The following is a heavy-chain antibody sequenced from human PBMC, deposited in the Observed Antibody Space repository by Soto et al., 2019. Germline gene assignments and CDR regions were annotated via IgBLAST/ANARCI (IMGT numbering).Heavy chain of an antibody. CDR1: GFTFSSYV. V-gene: IGHV3-23*01. CDR3: ATLGTYNWNY. CDR2: ISGSGGST. J-gene: IGHJ4*02. Sequence: EVQLLESGGGLVQPGGSLRLSCAASGFTFSSYVMSWVRQAPGKGLEWVSAISGSGGSTYYADSVKGRFTISRDNSKNTLSLQMNSLRAEDTAVYYCATLGTYNWNYWGQGTLVTVSS. D-gene: IGHD1-20*01.